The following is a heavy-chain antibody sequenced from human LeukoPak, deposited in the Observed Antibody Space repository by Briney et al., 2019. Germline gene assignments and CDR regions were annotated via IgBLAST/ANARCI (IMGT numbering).Heavy chain of an antibody. D-gene: IGHD3-10*01. Sequence: GGSLRLSCAASGFTFSSYVMSWVRQAPRKGLDWVTVVSGSGSSTDYPVSVKGRFTFSSDNSNNTLYLQVNSLRADDTAVYYFAKHDYYGSGNYARIDYWGQGTLVTVPS. J-gene: IGHJ4*02. CDR2: VSGSGSST. CDR3: AKHDYYGSGNYARIDY. CDR1: GFTFSSYV. V-gene: IGHV3-23*01.